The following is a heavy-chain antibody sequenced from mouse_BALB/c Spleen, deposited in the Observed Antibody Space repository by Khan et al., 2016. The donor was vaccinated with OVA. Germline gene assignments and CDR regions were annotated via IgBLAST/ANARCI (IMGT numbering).Heavy chain of an antibody. CDR3: ARDDYCLGDAMDY. CDR1: GYTFTTYY. CDR2: IYPGSFNT. Sequence: QVQLKESGPELVKPGASVRISCKASGYTFTTYYIHWVKQRPGQGLEWIGWIYPGSFNTNYNEKFKDKATLTADKSSNPAYMQLSSLHSEDSAVYFCARDDYCLGDAMDYWGQGTSVTVSS. J-gene: IGHJ4*01. D-gene: IGHD2-4*01. V-gene: IGHV1S56*01.